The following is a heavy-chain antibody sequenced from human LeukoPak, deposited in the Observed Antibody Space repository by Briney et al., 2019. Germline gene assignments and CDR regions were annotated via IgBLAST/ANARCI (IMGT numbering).Heavy chain of an antibody. CDR2: IRYDGSNK. CDR1: GFTFSSYG. V-gene: IGHV3-30*02. CDR3: AKDPYYYGSGSYYRPGHFDY. J-gene: IGHJ4*02. Sequence: PGGPLRLSCAACGFTFSSYGMHWVREAPGKGVEWVAFIRYDGSNKYYGDSVKGRFTISRDNSKNTLYLQMNSLRAEDTAVYDCAKDPYYYGSGSYYRPGHFDYWGQGTLVTVSS. D-gene: IGHD3-10*01.